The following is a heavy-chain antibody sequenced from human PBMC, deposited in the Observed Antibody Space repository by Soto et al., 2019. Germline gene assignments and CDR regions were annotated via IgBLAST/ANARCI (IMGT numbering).Heavy chain of an antibody. CDR2: IIPIFGTA. D-gene: IGHD6-19*01. V-gene: IGHV1-69*06. CDR1: GGTFSSYA. CDR3: ARLAVAAPWWYYGMDV. J-gene: IGHJ6*02. Sequence: QVQLVQSGAEVKKPGSSVTVSCKASGGTFSSYAISWVRQAPGQGLEWMGGIIPIFGTANYAQKFQGRVTITADKSTSTAYMELSSLRSEDTAVYYCARLAVAAPWWYYGMDVWGQGTTVTVSS.